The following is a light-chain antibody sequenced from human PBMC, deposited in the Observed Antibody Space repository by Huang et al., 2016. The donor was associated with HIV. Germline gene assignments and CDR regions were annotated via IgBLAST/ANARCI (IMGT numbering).Light chain of an antibody. CDR1: QSVSNN. J-gene: IGKJ1*01. CDR3: QQYSNWPPWT. Sequence: EIVMTQSPATLSVSPGERVTLSCRASQSVSNNLAWYQQKPGQAPRLLIYGASTRATASPARFSGSGSGTEFTLTISSLRSEDFAVYYCQQYSNWPPWTFGQGTKVESK. CDR2: GAS. V-gene: IGKV3-15*01.